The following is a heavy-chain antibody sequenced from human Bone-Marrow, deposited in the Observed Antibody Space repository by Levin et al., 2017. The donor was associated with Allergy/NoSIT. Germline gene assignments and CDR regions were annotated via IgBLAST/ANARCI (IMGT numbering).Heavy chain of an antibody. CDR2: INPNSGNT. Sequence: GESLKISCKTSGYSFTSYNVYWVRQAPGQGLEWMGYINPNSGNTGYAQKFQGRVIMTRNSSITTAYMELSGLRFEDTAIYYCARGDCYSGSCYGPDWFDPWGQGTQVTVSS. CDR1: GYSFTSYN. D-gene: IGHD2-15*01. V-gene: IGHV1-8*01. CDR3: ARGDCYSGSCYGPDWFDP. J-gene: IGHJ5*02.